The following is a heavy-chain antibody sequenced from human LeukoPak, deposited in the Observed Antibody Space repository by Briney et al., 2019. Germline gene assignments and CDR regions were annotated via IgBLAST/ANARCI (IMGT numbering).Heavy chain of an antibody. CDR2: ISAYNGNT. Sequence: ASVKVSCKASGYTFTSYGISWVRQAPGQGLEWMGWISAYNGNTNYAQKLQGRVTMTTDTSTGTAYMELRSLRSDDTAVYYCARRGSSSWYGDNWFDPWGQGTLVTVSS. D-gene: IGHD6-13*01. CDR1: GYTFTSYG. J-gene: IGHJ5*02. V-gene: IGHV1-18*01. CDR3: ARRGSSSWYGDNWFDP.